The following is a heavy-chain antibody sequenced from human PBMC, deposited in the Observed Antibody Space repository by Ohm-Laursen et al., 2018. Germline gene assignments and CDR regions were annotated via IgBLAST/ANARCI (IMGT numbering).Heavy chain of an antibody. J-gene: IGHJ5*02. CDR1: GGSISPHY. CDR2: ISYSGTS. V-gene: IGHV4-59*11. CDR3: ARYNIGSWFDP. Sequence: TLSLTWTVSGGSISPHYWSWIRQSPEKGLEWIGYISYSGTSEHNPSLKGRVTMSVDTSKNQFSLSLNSVTAADTAVYYCARYNIGSWFDPWGQGTLVTVSS. D-gene: IGHD6-19*01.